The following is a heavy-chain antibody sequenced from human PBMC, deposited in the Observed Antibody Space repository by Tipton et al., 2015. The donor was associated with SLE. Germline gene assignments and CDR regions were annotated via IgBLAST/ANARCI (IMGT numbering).Heavy chain of an antibody. CDR2: IYYSGTT. D-gene: IGHD1-26*01. J-gene: IGHJ4*02. CDR3: ASALVGARGDFDY. V-gene: IGHV4-59*01. CDR1: GVSITSYY. Sequence: TLSLTCTVSGVSITSYYWSWIRQSPGRGLEWIGCIYYSGTTNYNPSLKSRVTISVDTSKNQFSLKLTSVTAADTAVYYCASALVGARGDFDYWGQGTLVTVSS.